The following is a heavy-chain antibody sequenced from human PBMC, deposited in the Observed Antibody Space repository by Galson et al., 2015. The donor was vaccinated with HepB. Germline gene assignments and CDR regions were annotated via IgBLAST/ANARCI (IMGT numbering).Heavy chain of an antibody. Sequence: LSLTCTVSGVSISPYYWIWIRQPPGKRLEWIGYIYYSGSTNYNPSLKSRVTISADSSKKQFSLKLSSVTAADTAVYYCARQTSGGNCPDYWGQGTLVTVSS. J-gene: IGHJ4*02. CDR2: IYYSGST. CDR1: GVSISPYY. D-gene: IGHD2-15*01. CDR3: ARQTSGGNCPDY. V-gene: IGHV4-59*08.